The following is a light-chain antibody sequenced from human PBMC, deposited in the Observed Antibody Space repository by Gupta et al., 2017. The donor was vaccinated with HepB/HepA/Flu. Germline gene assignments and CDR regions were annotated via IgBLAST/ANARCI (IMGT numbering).Light chain of an antibody. CDR1: QSVGTY. J-gene: IGKJ5*01. Sequence: EIVLTQSPATLSLSPGERATLSCRASQSVGTYLAWYQQKPGRAPRLLIYDVSIRATGVTDRFSGSGDCGTDFNLTISSLEPEDFAVYYCQQCSDWPPLTFGQGTRIDIK. CDR3: QQCSDWPPLT. CDR2: DVS. V-gene: IGKV3-11*01.